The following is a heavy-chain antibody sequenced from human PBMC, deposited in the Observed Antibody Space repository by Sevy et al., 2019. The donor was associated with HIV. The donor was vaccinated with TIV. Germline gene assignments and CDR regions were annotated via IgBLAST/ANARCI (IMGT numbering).Heavy chain of an antibody. Sequence: ASVKVSCKASGFTFTSSAVQWVRQARGQRLEWIGWIVVGSGNTNYAQKFQERVTITRDMSTSTAYMKLSSLRSEDTAVYYCAADTRYYYDSISAFDFWGQGTMVTVSS. CDR1: GFTFTSSA. V-gene: IGHV1-58*01. J-gene: IGHJ3*01. D-gene: IGHD3-22*01. CDR3: AADTRYYYDSISAFDF. CDR2: IVVGSGNT.